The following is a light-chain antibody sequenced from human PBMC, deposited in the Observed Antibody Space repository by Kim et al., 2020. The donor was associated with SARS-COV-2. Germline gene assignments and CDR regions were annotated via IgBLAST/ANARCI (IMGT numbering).Light chain of an antibody. CDR1: QSISSH. J-gene: IGKJ3*01. CDR3: QQSYITPFT. CDR2: AAS. V-gene: IGKV1-39*01. Sequence: DIQMTQSPSSLSASVGDRVTITCRTTQSISSHLNGYQQKPGRAPKLLISAASTLQGGVPSRFSGSGSETDFTLTISSLQPDDFATYFCQQSYITPFTVGPGTKVDIK.